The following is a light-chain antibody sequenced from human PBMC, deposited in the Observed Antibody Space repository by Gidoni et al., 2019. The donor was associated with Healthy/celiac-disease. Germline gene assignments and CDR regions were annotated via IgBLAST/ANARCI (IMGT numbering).Light chain of an antibody. CDR2: DVS. Sequence: SSLTQPASVSGSPGQSITISCTGTSSDVGGDNYVSWYQQHPGKAPKLIIYDVSNRPSGVSNRFSGSKSGNTASLTISGLQAEDEADYYCSSYTSSSLRVFGGGTKLTVL. CDR3: SSYTSSSLRV. V-gene: IGLV2-14*01. CDR1: SSDVGGDNY. J-gene: IGLJ2*01.